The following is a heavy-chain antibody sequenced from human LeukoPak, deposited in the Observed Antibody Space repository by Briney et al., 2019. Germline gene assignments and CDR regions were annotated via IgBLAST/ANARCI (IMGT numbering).Heavy chain of an antibody. CDR1: GGSVRSYW. V-gene: IGHV4-4*07. CDR2: IYSTGST. CDR3: ARQGYTVSYYFLDY. Sequence: SETLSLTCDVSGGSVRSYWWGWVRQPAGKELEWLGRIYSTGSTRFNPSLKSRLTLSIDTSTNQFSLKLTSVTAADTAVYFCARQGYTVSYYFLDYWSQGTLVTVSS. J-gene: IGHJ4*02. D-gene: IGHD1-26*01.